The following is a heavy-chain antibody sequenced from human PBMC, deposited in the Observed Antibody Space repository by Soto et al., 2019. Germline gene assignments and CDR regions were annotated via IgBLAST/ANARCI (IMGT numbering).Heavy chain of an antibody. Sequence: QVQLVQSGAEVKKPGASVKVSCKASGYTFTDYYIHWVRQAPGQGLAWMGWINLNSGGTNYAQKFRDWVTLTRDTSISTAYMELSRLSSAETAVYYCARGNEIAVAGTSFDFWGQGTLVAVSS. CDR2: INLNSGGT. CDR3: ARGNEIAVAGTSFDF. CDR1: GYTFTDYY. D-gene: IGHD6-19*01. V-gene: IGHV1-2*04. J-gene: IGHJ4*02.